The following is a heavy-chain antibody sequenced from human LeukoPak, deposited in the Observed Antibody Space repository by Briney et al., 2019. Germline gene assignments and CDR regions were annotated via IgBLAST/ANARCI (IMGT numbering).Heavy chain of an antibody. V-gene: IGHV4-34*01. D-gene: IGHD4/OR15-4a*01. CDR2: INHSGST. J-gene: IGHJ3*02. Sequence: SETLSLTCAVYGGSFSGYYWSWIRQPPGKGLEWIGEINHSGSTNYNPSLKSRVTISVDTSKNQFSLKLSSVTAADTAVYYCASGDVAKAFDIWGQGTMVTVSS. CDR3: ASGDVAKAFDI. CDR1: GGSFSGYY.